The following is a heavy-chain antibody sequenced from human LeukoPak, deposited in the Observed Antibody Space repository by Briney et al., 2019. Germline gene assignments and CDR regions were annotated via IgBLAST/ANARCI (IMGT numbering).Heavy chain of an antibody. D-gene: IGHD3-22*01. V-gene: IGHV4-4*07. J-gene: IGHJ5*02. CDR3: ARAGHSYYYDSSVRYNWFDP. Sequence: SETLSLTCTVSGGSISSYYWSWIRQPAGKGLEWIGRIYTSGSTNYNPSLKSRVTISVDTSKNQFSLKLSSVTAADTAVYYCARAGHSYYYDSSVRYNWFDPWGQGTLVTVSS. CDR2: IYTSGST. CDR1: GGSISSYY.